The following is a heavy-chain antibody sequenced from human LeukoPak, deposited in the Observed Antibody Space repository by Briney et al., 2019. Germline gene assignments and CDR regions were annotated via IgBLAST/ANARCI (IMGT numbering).Heavy chain of an antibody. V-gene: IGHV3-48*02. D-gene: IGHD6-6*01. CDR1: GFSFSSYS. CDR3: AREYSSSSGSVSDY. CDR2: ISSSRNTI. Sequence: GGSLRLSCAASGFSFSSYSMNWVRHAPGKGLEWVSYISSSRNTIYYADSVKGRFTISRDNAKNSLYLQMNSLRDEDTAVYYCAREYSSSSGSVSDYWGQGTLVTVSS. J-gene: IGHJ4*02.